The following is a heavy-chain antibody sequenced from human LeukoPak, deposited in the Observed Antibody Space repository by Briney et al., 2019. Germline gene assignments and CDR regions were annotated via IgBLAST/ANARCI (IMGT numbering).Heavy chain of an antibody. CDR2: ISGVALST. J-gene: IGHJ4*02. CDR3: VKDQGH. CDR1: GFTFSNYA. V-gene: IGHV3-23*01. Sequence: GGSLRLSCAASGFTFSNYAMSWVRQAPGKGLEWVSSISGVALSTYYADSVKGRFTISRDSSKNTLYLQMNSLRAEDTAVYYCVKDQGHWGQGTLVTVSS.